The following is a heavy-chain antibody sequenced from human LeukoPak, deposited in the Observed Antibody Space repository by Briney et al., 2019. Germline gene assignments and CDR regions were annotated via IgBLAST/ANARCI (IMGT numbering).Heavy chain of an antibody. D-gene: IGHD6-13*01. Sequence: PSETLSLTCTVSGGSISSSSYYWGWIRQPPGKGLEWIGSIYYSGSTYYNPSLKSRVTISVDTSKNQFSLKLSSVTAADTAVYYCAREVYLGVRAAADPLRWFDPWGQGTLVTVSS. CDR2: IYYSGST. CDR3: AREVYLGVRAAADPLRWFDP. V-gene: IGHV4-39*07. CDR1: GGSISSSSYY. J-gene: IGHJ5*02.